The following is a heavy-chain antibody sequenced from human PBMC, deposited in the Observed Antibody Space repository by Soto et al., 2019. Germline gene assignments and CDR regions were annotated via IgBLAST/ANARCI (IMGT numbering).Heavy chain of an antibody. J-gene: IGHJ5*02. V-gene: IGHV3-48*01. CDR1: GFTFNNFG. D-gene: IGHD6-19*01. CDR3: ARGYSSGWYSWFDP. Sequence: EVQLVESGGGLVQPGGSLRLSCAASGFTFNNFGMNWVRQAPGKGLEWVSYISSSSSNIYYADSVKGRFTISRDNAKNSLYLHMSSLIAEDTAVYYCARGYSSGWYSWFDPWGQGTLVTVSS. CDR2: ISSSSSNI.